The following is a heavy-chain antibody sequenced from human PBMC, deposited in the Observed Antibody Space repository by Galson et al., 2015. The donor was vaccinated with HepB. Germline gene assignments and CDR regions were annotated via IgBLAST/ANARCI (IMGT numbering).Heavy chain of an antibody. J-gene: IGHJ4*02. CDR2: ISGSGGST. D-gene: IGHD1-26*01. CDR1: GFTFSSYA. CDR3: AKDLRGSYYGFDY. Sequence: SLRLSCAASGFTFSSYAMSWVRQAPGKGLEWVSAISGSGGSTYYADSVKRRFTISRDNSKNTLYLQMNSLRAEDTAVYYCAKDLRGSYYGFDYWGQGTLVTVSS. V-gene: IGHV3-23*01.